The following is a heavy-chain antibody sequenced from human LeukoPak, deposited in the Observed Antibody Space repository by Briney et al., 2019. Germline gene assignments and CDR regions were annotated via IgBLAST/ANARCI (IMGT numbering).Heavy chain of an antibody. CDR2: VFDSGRT. CDR1: GGSMTTHH. D-gene: IGHD5-18*01. CDR3: TTIKRGNIFGYFDF. V-gene: IGHV4-59*11. Sequence: SETLSLTCTVSGGSMTTHHWNWIRQTPGKGLEWIGYVFDSGRTKENPSLKSRVTQSADTSKNQLSLRLSSVTAADTAVYYCTTIKRGNIFGYFDFWGQGILVTVSS. J-gene: IGHJ4*02.